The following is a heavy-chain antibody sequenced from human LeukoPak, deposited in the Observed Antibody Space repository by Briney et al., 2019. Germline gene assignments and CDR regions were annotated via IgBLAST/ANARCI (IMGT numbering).Heavy chain of an antibody. Sequence: EWSLRLSCAASGFSFTAYSMNWVRQAPGRGLEWISYISPGGDIYYADSVTGRFTLSREIAKNSLYLQMNGLRVEDTAVYYCARRFDSWGQGTLVTVSS. CDR2: ISPGGDI. CDR1: GFSFTAYS. CDR3: ARRFDS. V-gene: IGHV3-48*01. J-gene: IGHJ4*02.